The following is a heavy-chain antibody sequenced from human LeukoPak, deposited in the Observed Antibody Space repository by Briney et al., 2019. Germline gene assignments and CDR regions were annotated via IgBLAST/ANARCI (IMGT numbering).Heavy chain of an antibody. V-gene: IGHV3-53*01. D-gene: IGHD1-14*01. CDR1: GFTVSSNY. Sequence: GGSVTHLCAASGFTVSSNYVSWVGQAPGKGLEWVSSIYSGGSTYYADSVKGRFTISRDISKNTVYLQMNSLRAEDTAVYFCARVRLDRSERNLDTFENWGQGKM. CDR2: IYSGGST. CDR3: ARVRLDRSERNLDTFEN. J-gene: IGHJ3*01.